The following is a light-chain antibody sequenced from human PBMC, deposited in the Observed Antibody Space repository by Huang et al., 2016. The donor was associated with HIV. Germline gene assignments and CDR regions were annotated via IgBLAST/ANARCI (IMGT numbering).Light chain of an antibody. J-gene: IGKJ1*01. CDR3: QQYYDSPPWT. Sequence: MTQSPATLSVSPGERATLSCRASQSVSRKLAWYQQKPGQAPRLLIYDGSTRATRIPVIFSGTGSGTEFTLTINSLQSEDFAVYYCQQYYDSPPWTFGQGTKVEIK. CDR1: QSVSRK. V-gene: IGKV3-15*01. CDR2: DGS.